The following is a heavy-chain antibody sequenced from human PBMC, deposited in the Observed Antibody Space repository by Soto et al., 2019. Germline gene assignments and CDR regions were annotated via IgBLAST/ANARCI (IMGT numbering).Heavy chain of an antibody. CDR3: VRENYFDY. CDR1: GFTFRNYW. CDR2: IKQDGSET. V-gene: IGHV3-7*01. J-gene: IGHJ4*02. Sequence: EEQLVESGGGLVQPGGSLRLSCAGSGFTFRNYWIGWVLQAPGKRLEWVANIKQDGSETSYADSVQGRFTISRDNAKDSLYLQMSSLGADDTAVYYCVRENYFDYWCQGILVIVS.